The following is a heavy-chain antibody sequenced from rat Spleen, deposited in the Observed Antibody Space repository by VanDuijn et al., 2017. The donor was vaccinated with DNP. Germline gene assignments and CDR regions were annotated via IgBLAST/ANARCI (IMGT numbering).Heavy chain of an antibody. CDR2: ISYDVSST. V-gene: IGHV5-22*01. D-gene: IGHD4-3*01. Sequence: EVQLVESGGGLVQPGRSMKLSCAASGFTFSNYDMAWVRQAPKKGLEWVATISYDVSSTYYTDSVKGRFAISRDNAKSTLYLQMNSLRSEDMATYYCVRWNSGHFDYWGQGVMVTVSS. CDR1: GFTFSNYD. J-gene: IGHJ2*01. CDR3: VRWNSGHFDY.